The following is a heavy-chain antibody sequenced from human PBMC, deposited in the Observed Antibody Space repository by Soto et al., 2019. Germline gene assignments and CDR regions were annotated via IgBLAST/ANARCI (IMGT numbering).Heavy chain of an antibody. Sequence: QVQLVQSGAEVKKPVSSVKVSCKASGGTFSSYAIRWVRQAPGQGLEWMGGISPISGTANYAQKFQGRVTITVDESTSTAYMELSSLRSEDSAVYYCARSQGSSTSLEIYYYYYYGMDVWGQGTRVTVSS. V-gene: IGHV1-69*01. CDR3: ARSQGSSTSLEIYYYYYYGMDV. D-gene: IGHD2-2*01. CDR1: GGTFSSYA. CDR2: ISPISGTA. J-gene: IGHJ6*02.